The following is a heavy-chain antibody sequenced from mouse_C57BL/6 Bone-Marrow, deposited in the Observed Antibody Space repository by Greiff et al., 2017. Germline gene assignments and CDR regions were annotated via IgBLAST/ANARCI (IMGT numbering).Heavy chain of an antibody. V-gene: IGHV5-12*01. Sequence: EVKLMESGGGLVQPGGSLKLSCAASGFTFSDYYMYWVRQTPEKRLEWVAYISNGGGSTYYPDTVKGRFTISRDNAKNTLYLQMSRLKSEDTAMYYGARHEGYGSSYEAMDYWGQGTSVTVSS. J-gene: IGHJ4*01. CDR2: ISNGGGST. CDR3: ARHEGYGSSYEAMDY. D-gene: IGHD1-1*01. CDR1: GFTFSDYY.